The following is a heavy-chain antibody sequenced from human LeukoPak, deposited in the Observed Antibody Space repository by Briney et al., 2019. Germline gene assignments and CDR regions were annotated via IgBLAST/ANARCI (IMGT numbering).Heavy chain of an antibody. Sequence: SQTLSLTCTVSGGSISSGDYYWTWIRQPPGKGLEWIGYIYYSGSTYYNPSLKSRITISVDTSKNQFSLKLSSVTAADTAVYYCARDRYYDPDAFDIWGQGTMVTVSS. CDR2: IYYSGST. V-gene: IGHV4-30-4*01. CDR3: ARDRYYDPDAFDI. J-gene: IGHJ3*02. D-gene: IGHD3-22*01. CDR1: GGSISSGDYY.